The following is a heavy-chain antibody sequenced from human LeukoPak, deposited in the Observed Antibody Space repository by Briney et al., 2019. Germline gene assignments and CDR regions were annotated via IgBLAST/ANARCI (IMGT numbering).Heavy chain of an antibody. J-gene: IGHJ3*02. CDR3: ARDRKEDAFDI. Sequence: ASVKVSCKASGYTFTNFGISCVRQAPGQGLEWMGWISAYNGNTNYAQKLQGRVTMTTDTSTSTAYMDLRSLRSDDTAVYYCARDRKEDAFDIWGQGTMVTVSS. V-gene: IGHV1-18*01. CDR2: ISAYNGNT. CDR1: GYTFTNFG.